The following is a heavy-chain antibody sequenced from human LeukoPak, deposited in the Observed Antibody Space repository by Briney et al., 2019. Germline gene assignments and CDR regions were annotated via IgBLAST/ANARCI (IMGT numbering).Heavy chain of an antibody. J-gene: IGHJ4*02. CDR3: AKGTYDSRGHFDY. V-gene: IGHV3-23*01. Sequence: GGSLQLSCAASGFTFSSYAMTWVRQAPGKGLEWVSGISGSGSNTYYADSVKGRFTISRDNSKNTLYLQMNSLRAEDTAAYYCAKGTYDSRGHFDYWGQGTLVSVSS. CDR2: ISGSGSNT. CDR1: GFTFSSYA. D-gene: IGHD3-22*01.